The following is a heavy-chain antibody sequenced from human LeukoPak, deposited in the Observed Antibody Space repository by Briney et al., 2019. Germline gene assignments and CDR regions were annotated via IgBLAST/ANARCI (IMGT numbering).Heavy chain of an antibody. CDR3: ARVSVEPYYFDY. V-gene: IGHV4-59*01. CDR1: GGSISSYY. D-gene: IGHD1-1*01. Sequence: KPSETLSLTCTVSGGSISSYYWSWLRQPPGKGLEWIGYIYYSGSTNYNPSLKSRVTISVDTSKNQFSLKLSSVTAADTAVYYCARVSVEPYYFDYWGQGTLVTVSS. J-gene: IGHJ4*02. CDR2: IYYSGST.